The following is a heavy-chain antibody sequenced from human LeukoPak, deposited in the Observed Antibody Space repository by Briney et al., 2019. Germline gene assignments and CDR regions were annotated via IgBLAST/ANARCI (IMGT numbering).Heavy chain of an antibody. Sequence: GGSLRLSCAASGFEFSNYAIHWVRQAPGKGLEWVAVISYDGNLKHYGDSVQGRFIISRDNPKNTLYLEMNNLRPEDTGVYYCTKTIDGYLSGYFDRWGQGTLVTVVS. J-gene: IGHJ4*02. V-gene: IGHV3-30*18. CDR3: TKTIDGYLSGYFDR. CDR2: ISYDGNLK. D-gene: IGHD3-22*01. CDR1: GFEFSNYA.